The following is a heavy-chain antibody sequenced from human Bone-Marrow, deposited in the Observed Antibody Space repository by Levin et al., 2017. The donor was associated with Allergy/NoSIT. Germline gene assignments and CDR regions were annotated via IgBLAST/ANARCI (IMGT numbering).Heavy chain of an antibody. V-gene: IGHV1-69*06. Sequence: ASVKVSCKASGGTFNTYAVSWVRQAPGQGLEWMGRVIPVFGTASYAQKFQDRVTITADTSTSTGYMEMSSLTSEDTAVYYCARGRVDYSSSPAPEFEHWGQGTLVTVSS. J-gene: IGHJ4*02. CDR2: VIPVFGTA. CDR3: ARGRVDYSSSPAPEFEH. CDR1: GGTFNTYA. D-gene: IGHD6-6*01.